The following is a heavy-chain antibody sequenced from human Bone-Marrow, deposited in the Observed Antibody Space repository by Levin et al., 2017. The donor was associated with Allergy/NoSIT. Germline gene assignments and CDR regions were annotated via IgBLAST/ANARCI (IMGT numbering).Heavy chain of an antibody. CDR1: GFTFITSD. V-gene: IGHV3-30-3*01. J-gene: IGHJ5*01. D-gene: IGHD3-10*01. Sequence: LSLTCAASGFTFITSDMHWVRQAPGKGLEWVALISFDGSNKRYADSVKGRFTISRDNSNSTLYLQMSSLSAEDSAVYHCARASGFTTGWFAYWGQGTPVTVSS. CDR2: ISFDGSNK. CDR3: ARASGFTTGWFAY.